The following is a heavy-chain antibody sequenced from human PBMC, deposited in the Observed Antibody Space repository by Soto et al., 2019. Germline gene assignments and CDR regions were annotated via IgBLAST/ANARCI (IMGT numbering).Heavy chain of an antibody. CDR2: ISYDGSNK. V-gene: IGHV3-30-3*01. J-gene: IGHJ4*02. CDR1: GFTFSSYA. CDR3: AREGMSAVTTAWDY. D-gene: IGHD4-17*01. Sequence: QVQLVESGGGVVQPGRSLRLSCAASGFTFSSYAMHWVRQAPGKGLEWVAVISYDGSNKYYADSVKGRFTISRDNSKNTLYLQMNSLRAEDTAVYYCAREGMSAVTTAWDYWGQGTLATVSS.